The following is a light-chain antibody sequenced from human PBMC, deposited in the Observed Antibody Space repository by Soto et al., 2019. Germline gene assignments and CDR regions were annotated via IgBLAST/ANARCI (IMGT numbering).Light chain of an antibody. J-gene: IGKJ3*01. CDR2: GAS. CDR1: QSVRSN. Sequence: EIVMTQSPATLSVSPGERATLSCRASQSVRSNLAWYQQKPGQAPRLLIYGASTRATGIPARFSGSGSGTEFTLTISSLQSEDFAVYYCQQYYNWPPFTFGPGTKVDIK. CDR3: QQYYNWPPFT. V-gene: IGKV3-15*01.